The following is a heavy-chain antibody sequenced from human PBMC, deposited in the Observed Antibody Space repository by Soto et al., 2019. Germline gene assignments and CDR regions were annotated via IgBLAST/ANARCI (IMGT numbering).Heavy chain of an antibody. J-gene: IGHJ4*02. V-gene: IGHV3-72*01. CDR1: GFTFSDHS. CDR2: TRDKANSYTT. Sequence: EVQLVESGGGLVQPGGSLRLSCAASGFTFSDHSMDWVRQAPGKGLDWVGRTRDKANSYTTEYAASVKGRFTISRDDSKNSLYLQMNSLKIEDTAVYYCASLIVDYWGQGTLVTVSS. CDR3: ASLIVDY.